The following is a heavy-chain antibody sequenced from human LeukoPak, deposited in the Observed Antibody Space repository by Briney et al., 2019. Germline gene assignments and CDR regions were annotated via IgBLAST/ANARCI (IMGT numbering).Heavy chain of an antibody. J-gene: IGHJ3*02. Sequence: GGSLRLSCAASGFTFSSYAMHWVRQAPGKELEWVSVISYDGSNKYYADSVKGRFTISRDNSKNTLYLQMNSLRAEDTAVYYCARDDRIAVAPYDAFDIWGQGTMVTVSS. CDR1: GFTFSSYA. CDR3: ARDDRIAVAPYDAFDI. V-gene: IGHV3-30-3*01. CDR2: ISYDGSNK. D-gene: IGHD6-19*01.